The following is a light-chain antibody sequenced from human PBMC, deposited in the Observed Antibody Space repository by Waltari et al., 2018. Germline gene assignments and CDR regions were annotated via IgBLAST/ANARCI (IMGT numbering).Light chain of an antibody. Sequence: DIVLTQSPLSLPVIPGEPASISCRPSQSLLHSNGYNYLDWYLQKPGQSPQLLIYLGSDRASGVPDRFSGSGSGTDFTLKISRVEADDVGVYYCMQPLQTPWTFGQGTKVEIK. V-gene: IGKV2-28*01. J-gene: IGKJ1*01. CDR1: QSLLHSNGYNY. CDR2: LGS. CDR3: MQPLQTPWT.